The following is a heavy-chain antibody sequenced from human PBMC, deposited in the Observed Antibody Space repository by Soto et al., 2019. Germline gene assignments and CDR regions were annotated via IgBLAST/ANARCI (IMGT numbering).Heavy chain of an antibody. Sequence: ASVKVSCKASGYTFTSYGISWVRQAPGQGLEWMGWISAYNGNTNYAQKLQGRVTMTTDTSTSTAYMELRSLRSDDTAVYYCARNYNGLVVTISSYYGTVAWGHGTTVTFS. CDR2: ISAYNGNT. CDR3: ARNYNGLVVTISSYYGTVA. V-gene: IGHV1-18*01. J-gene: IGHJ6*02. D-gene: IGHD6-19*01. CDR1: GYTFTSYG.